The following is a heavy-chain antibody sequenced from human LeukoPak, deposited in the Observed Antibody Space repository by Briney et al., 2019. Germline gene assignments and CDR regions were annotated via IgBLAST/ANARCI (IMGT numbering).Heavy chain of an antibody. CDR3: ARVTHSYGSGRSPGY. D-gene: IGHD3-10*01. CDR1: GYTFTNYD. CDR2: INTNTGNP. J-gene: IGHJ4*02. Sequence: ASVKVSGMASGYTFTNYDVNWVRQAPGQGLEWMGWINTNTGNPTYAQGFTGRFVFSLDTSVTTAYLQISSLKAEDTAVYYCARVTHSYGSGRSPGYWGQGTLVTVSS. V-gene: IGHV7-4-1*02.